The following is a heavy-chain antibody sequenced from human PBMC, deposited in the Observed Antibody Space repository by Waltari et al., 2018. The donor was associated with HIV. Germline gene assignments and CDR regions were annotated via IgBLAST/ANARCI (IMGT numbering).Heavy chain of an antibody. V-gene: IGHV3-7*01. J-gene: IGHJ4*02. D-gene: IGHD2-2*01. CDR1: GFIFSNYW. CDR2: IKQDGREK. Sequence: EVQLVESGGGLVQPGGSLSLSCVGSGFIFSNYWRTWVRQAPGKGLEWVSNIKQDGREKNYVDSVAGRFSISRDNANNSLYLQLNSLRDEDTAVYYCARVYSSTTGRALDYWGQGALVTVSS. CDR3: ARVYSSTTGRALDY.